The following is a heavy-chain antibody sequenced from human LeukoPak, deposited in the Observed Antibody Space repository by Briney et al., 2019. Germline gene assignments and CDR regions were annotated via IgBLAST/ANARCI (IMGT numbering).Heavy chain of an antibody. D-gene: IGHD3-16*01. CDR1: GYSFTSYW. CDR2: IYPGDSDT. CDR3: ARQLGAFSPHYYFYMDV. J-gene: IGHJ6*03. V-gene: IGHV5-51*01. Sequence: GESLKISCKGSGYSFTSYWIGWVRQMPGKGLEWMGIIYPGDSDTRYSPSFQGQVTISADKSISTAYLQWSNLKADDTAVYYCARQLGAFSPHYYFYMDVWGKGTTVAISS.